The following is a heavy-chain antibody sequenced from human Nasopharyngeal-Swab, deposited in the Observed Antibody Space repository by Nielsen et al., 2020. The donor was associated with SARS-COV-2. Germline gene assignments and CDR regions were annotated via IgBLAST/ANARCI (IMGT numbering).Heavy chain of an antibody. V-gene: IGHV4-59*01. Sequence: SETLSLTCTVSGGSISSYYWSWIRQPPGKGLEWIGYIYYSGSTKYNPSLKSRVTISVDTSKNQFSLKLSSVTAADTAVYYCARGKRLLWFGESDLFDIWGQGTMVNVSS. J-gene: IGHJ3*02. CDR3: ARGKRLLWFGESDLFDI. CDR2: IYYSGST. CDR1: GGSISSYY. D-gene: IGHD3-10*01.